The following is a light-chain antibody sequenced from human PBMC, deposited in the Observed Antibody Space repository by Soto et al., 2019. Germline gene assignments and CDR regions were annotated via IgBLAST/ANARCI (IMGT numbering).Light chain of an antibody. J-gene: IGKJ1*01. V-gene: IGKV1-5*01. CDR3: QQYDSHRT. CDR2: DAS. Sequence: DIQMTHSPSTLSASVGGRFSITCRASQSMSRRLAWYQQKPGKAPKRLIYDASTLESGVPSRLSGSGSGTEFTLTISSMPPDDSATYYCQQYDSHRTFGQGTKVDIK. CDR1: QSMSRR.